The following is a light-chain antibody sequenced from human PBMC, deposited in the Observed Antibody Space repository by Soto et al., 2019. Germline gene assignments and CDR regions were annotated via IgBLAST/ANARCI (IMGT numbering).Light chain of an antibody. CDR2: DVS. CDR1: SSDVGGYNY. J-gene: IGLJ1*01. V-gene: IGLV2-14*01. CDR3: RSYTSSSTYV. Sequence: QTALTQPASVYGSPGQSITISCTGTSSDVGGYNYVSWYQQHPGKAPKLMIYDVSNWPSGVSNRFSGSKSGNTASLTISGLQAEDEADYYCRSYTSSSTYVFGTGTKLTVL.